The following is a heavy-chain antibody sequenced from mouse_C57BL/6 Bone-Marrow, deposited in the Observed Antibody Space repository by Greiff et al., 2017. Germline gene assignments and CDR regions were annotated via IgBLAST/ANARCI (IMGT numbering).Heavy chain of an antibody. Sequence: QVQLQQSGAELARPGASVKLSCKASGYTFTSYGISWVKQRTGQGLEWIGEISPRSGNTYYNEKFKGKATLTADKSTSTAYMELRSLTSEDSAVYFCARSESNYAMDYWGQGTSVTVSS. J-gene: IGHJ4*01. CDR2: ISPRSGNT. CDR3: ARSESNYAMDY. D-gene: IGHD5-1*01. CDR1: GYTFTSYG. V-gene: IGHV1-81*01.